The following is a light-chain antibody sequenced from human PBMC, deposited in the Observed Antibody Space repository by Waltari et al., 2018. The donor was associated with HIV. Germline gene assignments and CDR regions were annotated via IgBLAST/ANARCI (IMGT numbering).Light chain of an antibody. CDR3: CAYAGGLE. V-gene: IGLV2-23*01. J-gene: IGLJ2*01. CDR2: EDN. CDR1: SSDTGNSNL. Sequence: QSALTQPASVSGSPGQSITISCTGTSSDTGNSNLVSWYQLDPGKAPKLIIYEDNKRPSGVSNRFSGSKSADTASLTISGLQAEDEADYYCCAYAGGLEFGGGTKLTVL.